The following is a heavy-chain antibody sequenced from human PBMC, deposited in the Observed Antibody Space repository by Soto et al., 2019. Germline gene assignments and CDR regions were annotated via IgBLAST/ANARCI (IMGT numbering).Heavy chain of an antibody. CDR3: AREGGGDFWSGYHYYYGMDV. CDR2: ISSSSSYI. CDR1: GFTFSSYS. J-gene: IGHJ6*02. Sequence: LRLSCAASGFTFSSYSMNWVRQAPGKGLEWVSSISSSSSYIYYADSVKGRFTISRDNAKNSLYLQMNSLRAEDTAVYYCAREGGGDFWSGYHYYYGMDVWGQGTTVTVSS. V-gene: IGHV3-21*01. D-gene: IGHD3-3*01.